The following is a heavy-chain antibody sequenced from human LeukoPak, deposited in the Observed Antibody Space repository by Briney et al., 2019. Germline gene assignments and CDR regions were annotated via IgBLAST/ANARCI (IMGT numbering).Heavy chain of an antibody. Sequence: PGGSLRLSCAASGFTFSTFAMSWVRQAPGKGLEWVSAISGSGGSTYYADSVKGRFTISRDNSKNTLYLEMNSLRAEDTAVYYCAKTRWGYDILTGYYSPDAFDIWGQGTMVTVSS. CDR2: ISGSGGST. D-gene: IGHD3-9*01. CDR3: AKTRWGYDILTGYYSPDAFDI. V-gene: IGHV3-23*01. CDR1: GFTFSTFA. J-gene: IGHJ3*02.